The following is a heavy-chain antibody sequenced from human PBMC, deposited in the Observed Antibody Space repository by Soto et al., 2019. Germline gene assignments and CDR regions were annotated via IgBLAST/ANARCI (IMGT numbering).Heavy chain of an antibody. J-gene: IGHJ4*02. CDR2: ISGSGGST. V-gene: IGHV3-23*01. Sequence: PGGSLRLSCAASGFTFSSYAMSWVRQAPGKGLEWVSAISGSGGSTYYTDSVKGRFTISRDNSKNTLYLQMNSPRAEDTAVYYCAKISTTRDYFDYWGQGTLVTVSS. CDR3: AKISTTRDYFDY. D-gene: IGHD5-12*01. CDR1: GFTFSSYA.